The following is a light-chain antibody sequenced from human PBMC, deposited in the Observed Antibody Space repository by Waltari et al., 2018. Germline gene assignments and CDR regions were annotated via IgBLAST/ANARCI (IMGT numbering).Light chain of an antibody. V-gene: IGLV3-21*04. CDR2: DDS. J-gene: IGLJ3*02. Sequence: SYVLTQPPAVSVAPGKTATIIRGEKDIGMKRVHWYQQKPGQAPMLVIHDDSDRPSAIPERYCGSNTENAAPLTISGGEAGDEVDYYCQVLDTSSDQLVFGGGNKLTVL. CDR1: DIGMKR. CDR3: QVLDTSSDQLV.